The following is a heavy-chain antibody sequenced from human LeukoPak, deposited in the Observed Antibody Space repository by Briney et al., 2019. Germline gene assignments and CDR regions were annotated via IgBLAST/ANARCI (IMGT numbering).Heavy chain of an antibody. Sequence: GGSLRLSCAASGFTFSSYAMSWVRQAPGKGLEWVSAISGSGGSTYYADSVKGRLTISRDNSKNTLYLQMSSLRAEDTAVYYCAYIVDGGDYWGQGTLVTVSS. J-gene: IGHJ4*02. CDR3: AYIVDGGDY. V-gene: IGHV3-23*01. D-gene: IGHD3-16*02. CDR2: ISGSGGST. CDR1: GFTFSSYA.